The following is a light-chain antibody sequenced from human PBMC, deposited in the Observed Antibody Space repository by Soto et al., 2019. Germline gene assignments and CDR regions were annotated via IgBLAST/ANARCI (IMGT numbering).Light chain of an antibody. J-gene: IGKJ1*01. Sequence: IQLTQSPSSLSASVGERVNITCRASQSISNSLNWYQQKPGRAPKLLIYAASSLQSGVPSRFSGSGSGTDFTLTISRLEPEDSAVYYCQQYGNSRTFGQGTKGDIK. CDR3: QQYGNSRT. V-gene: IGKV1-39*01. CDR1: QSISNS. CDR2: AAS.